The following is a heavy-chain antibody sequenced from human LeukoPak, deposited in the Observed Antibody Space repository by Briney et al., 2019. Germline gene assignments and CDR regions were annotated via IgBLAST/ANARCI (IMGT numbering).Heavy chain of an antibody. D-gene: IGHD2-15*01. V-gene: IGHV1-3*01. CDR1: GYTFISYA. CDR3: AKVSGDNVFDY. CDR2: INVGNGNT. J-gene: IGHJ4*02. Sequence: GASVKVSCKASGYTFISYAMHWVRQAPGQRLERMGWINVGNGNTKYSQKFQGRVTITRDTSASIAYMDLSSLRSEDTAVYYCAKVSGDNVFDYWGQGTLVTVSS.